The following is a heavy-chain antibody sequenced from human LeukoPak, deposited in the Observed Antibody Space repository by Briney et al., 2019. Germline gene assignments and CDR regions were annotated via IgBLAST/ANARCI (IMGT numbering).Heavy chain of an antibody. J-gene: IGHJ2*01. D-gene: IGHD3-22*01. CDR1: GYTFTSYY. CDR2: INPSGGST. CDR3: ARDRDYYDSSGYYSRYFDL. Sequence: ASVKVSCKASGYTFTSYYMHWVRQAPGQGLEWMGIINPSGGSTSYAQKFQGRVTMTRDMSTSTVYMELSSLRSEDTAVYYCARDRDYYDSSGYYSRYFDLWGRGTLVTVSS. V-gene: IGHV1-46*01.